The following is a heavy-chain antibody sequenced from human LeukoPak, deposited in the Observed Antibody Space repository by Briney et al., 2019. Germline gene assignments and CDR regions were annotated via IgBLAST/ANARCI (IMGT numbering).Heavy chain of an antibody. D-gene: IGHD3-9*01. Sequence: SGPTLVKPTQTLTLTCTFSGFSLSTSGVGVGWIRQPPGKALEWLALIYWDDDKRYSPSLKSRLTITKDTSKNQVVLTMTNMDPVDTTPYFCVHSQHPIRYDILTGIFDYWGQGTLVTVSS. CDR1: GFSLSTSGVG. CDR3: VHSQHPIRYDILTGIFDY. J-gene: IGHJ4*02. CDR2: IYWDDDK. V-gene: IGHV2-5*02.